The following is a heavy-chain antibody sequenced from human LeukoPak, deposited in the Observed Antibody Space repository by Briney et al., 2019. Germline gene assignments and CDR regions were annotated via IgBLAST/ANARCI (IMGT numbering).Heavy chain of an antibody. Sequence: KPSETLSLTCTVSGGSISSYYWSWIRQPPGKGLEWIGYIYYSGSTNYNPSLKSRVTILVDTSKNQFSLKLSSVTAADTAVYYCARDREVAALQGPGAYYYYYYMDVWGKGTTVTVSS. CDR3: ARDREVAALQGPGAYYYYYYMDV. CDR2: IYYSGST. V-gene: IGHV4-59*01. D-gene: IGHD6-13*01. J-gene: IGHJ6*03. CDR1: GGSISSYY.